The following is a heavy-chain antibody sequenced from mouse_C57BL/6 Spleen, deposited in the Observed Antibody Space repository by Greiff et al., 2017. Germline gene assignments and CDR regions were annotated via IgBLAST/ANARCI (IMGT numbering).Heavy chain of an antibody. J-gene: IGHJ2*01. CDR1: GFTFSSYG. V-gene: IGHV5-6*01. Sequence: EVQVVESGGDLVKPGGSLKLSCAASGFTFSSYGMSWVRQTPDKRLEWVATISSGGSYTYYPDSVKGRFTISRDNAKNTLYLQMGSLKSEDTAMYYCARHELGFDYWGQGTTLTVSS. CDR3: ARHELGFDY. D-gene: IGHD4-1*01. CDR2: ISSGGSYT.